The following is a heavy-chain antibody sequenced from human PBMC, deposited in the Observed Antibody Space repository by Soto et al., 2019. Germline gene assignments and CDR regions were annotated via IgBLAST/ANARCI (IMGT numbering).Heavy chain of an antibody. CDR3: VKYCSCSSTSCYDYLYYCMDV. V-gene: IGHV3-23*01. Sequence: GGSLRLSFAASGFTFCSYAISWVPPAPGEGVEWGSAIRVSCSNTNYTDYVKGRFTISRDNSTNTLYLQMTRMIAEDTAVYYCVKYCSCSSTSCYDYLYYCMDVWGKGTTVTVSS. CDR2: IRVSCSNT. J-gene: IGHJ6*03. D-gene: IGHD2-2*01. CDR1: GFTFCSYA.